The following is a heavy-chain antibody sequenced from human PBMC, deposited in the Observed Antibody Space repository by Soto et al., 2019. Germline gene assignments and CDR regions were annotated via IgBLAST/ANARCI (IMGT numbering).Heavy chain of an antibody. CDR1: GGSISSGDYY. CDR3: AREAVVVVAATNYFDY. V-gene: IGHV4-30-4*01. J-gene: IGHJ4*02. D-gene: IGHD2-15*01. CDR2: IYYSGST. Sequence: SETLSLTCTVSGGSISSGDYYWSWIRQPPGKGLEWIGYIYYSGSTYYNPSLKSRVTISVDTSKNQFSLKLSSVTAADTAVYYCAREAVVVVAATNYFDYWGQGTLVTVSS.